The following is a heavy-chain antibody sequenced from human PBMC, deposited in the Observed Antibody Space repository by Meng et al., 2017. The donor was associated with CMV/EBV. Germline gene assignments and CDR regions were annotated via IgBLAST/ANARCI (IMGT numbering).Heavy chain of an antibody. Sequence: GGSLRLSCAASGFTFRTYNMNRVRQAPGKGLEWVSSITSSSDYVRYAGSVKGRFTISRDNAKNALYLQMNNVRAEDTAVYYCARVDPRVTFVGFSFDFWGLGTLVTVSS. D-gene: IGHD3/OR15-3a*01. CDR2: ITSSSDYV. CDR1: GFTFRTYN. V-gene: IGHV3-21*01. J-gene: IGHJ4*02. CDR3: ARVDPRVTFVGFSFDF.